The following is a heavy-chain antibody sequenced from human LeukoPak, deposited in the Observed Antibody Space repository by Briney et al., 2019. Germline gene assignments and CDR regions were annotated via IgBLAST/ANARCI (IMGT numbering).Heavy chain of an antibody. V-gene: IGHV4-39*06. CDR2: IYYSGST. Sequence: PSETLSLTCTVSGGSISSSSYYWGWIRQPPGKGLTWIGCIYYSGSTYYNPSLKSRVTISVDTSKNQFPLKLSSVTAADTAVYYCARGAPYSSDMDVWGKGTAVTISS. J-gene: IGHJ6*03. CDR3: ARGAPYSSDMDV. CDR1: GGSISSSSYY. D-gene: IGHD2-21*01.